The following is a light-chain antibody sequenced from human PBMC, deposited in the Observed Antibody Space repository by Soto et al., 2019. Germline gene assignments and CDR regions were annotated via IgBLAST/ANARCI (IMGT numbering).Light chain of an antibody. J-gene: IGKJ4*01. CDR2: WAS. CDR3: QQYYSNPELT. V-gene: IGKV4-1*01. CDR1: QSLLYSSNNKNY. Sequence: IVMTQSPDSLAVSLGERATINCKSSQSLLYSSNNKNYLAWFQNKPGQPPKLXXYWASTRESGVPDRFSGSGSGTDLTLTISSLQAEDVAVYYCQQYYSNPELTFGGGTKVDI.